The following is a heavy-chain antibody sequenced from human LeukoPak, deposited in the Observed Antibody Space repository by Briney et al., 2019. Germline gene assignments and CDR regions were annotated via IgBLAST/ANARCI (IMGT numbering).Heavy chain of an antibody. Sequence: SETLSLTCTVSSGSISGYYWSWIRQPPGKGLEWVGYISYSGSTNYNPSLKSRVTISVDTSKNRFSLKLSSVTAADTAIYYCARDGRAGSLFAYWGQGTLVTVSS. J-gene: IGHJ4*02. CDR1: SGSISGYY. CDR2: ISYSGST. V-gene: IGHV4-59*01. CDR3: ARDGRAGSLFAY. D-gene: IGHD6-19*01.